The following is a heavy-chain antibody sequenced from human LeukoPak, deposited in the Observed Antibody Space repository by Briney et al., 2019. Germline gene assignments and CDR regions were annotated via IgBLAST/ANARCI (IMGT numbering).Heavy chain of an antibody. J-gene: IGHJ3*02. D-gene: IGHD3-16*01. CDR1: GFTFSRYW. CDR2: INSDGRST. V-gene: IGHV3-74*01. CDR3: ARDLGSEGAFDI. Sequence: GGSLRLSCAASGFTFSRYWMHWVRQAPGKGLVWVSRINSDGRSTTYADSVKGRFTISRDNAKNTLYLQMNSLRAEDTAVYYCARDLGSEGAFDIWGQGTMVTVSS.